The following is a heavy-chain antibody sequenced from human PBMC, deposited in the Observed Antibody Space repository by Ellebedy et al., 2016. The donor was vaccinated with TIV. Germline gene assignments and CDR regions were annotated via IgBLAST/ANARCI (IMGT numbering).Heavy chain of an antibody. CDR3: ARVEPFYCSSTSCKNLGSDY. Sequence: RGSLRLSXAASRFTFNSYTINWVRQAPGKVLAWVSSISSSGSYIYYADSVRGRFTISRDNAKNSLYLQMNSLRADDTAVYYCARVEPFYCSSTSCKNLGSDYWGQGTLVTVSS. V-gene: IGHV3-21*01. J-gene: IGHJ4*02. CDR1: RFTFNSYT. CDR2: ISSSGSYI. D-gene: IGHD2-2*01.